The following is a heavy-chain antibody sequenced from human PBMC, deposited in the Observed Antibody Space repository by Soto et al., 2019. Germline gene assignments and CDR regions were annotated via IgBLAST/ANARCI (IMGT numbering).Heavy chain of an antibody. CDR1: GFTFKSYG. CDR2: ISLDGRNE. V-gene: IGHV3-30*18. D-gene: IGHD2-15*01. CDR3: AKGGGDCGGGICSIAS. Sequence: QVQLVESGGGVVQPGRSLRLSCAASGFTFKSYGMHWVRQAPGKGLEWVSFISLDGRNEYYADSVKGRFSISRDTSKNTLFLQMSSLTTDDTAVYYCAKGGGDCGGGICSIASWGQGTQVTVSS. J-gene: IGHJ4*02.